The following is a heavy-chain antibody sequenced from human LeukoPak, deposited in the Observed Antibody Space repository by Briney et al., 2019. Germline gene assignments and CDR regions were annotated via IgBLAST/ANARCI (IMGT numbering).Heavy chain of an antibody. CDR2: ISGSGGNT. J-gene: IGHJ5*01. CDR1: GSSFSNYA. D-gene: IGHD4-17*01. V-gene: IGHV3-23*01. Sequence: HPGGSLRLSCAASGSSFSNYAMSWVRQAPGKGLEWVSGISGSGGNTYYADSVKGRFTISRDNSKNTLYLQMNSLRAEDTAVYYCAKCTTRNSHYPIDSWGQGTLVTVSS. CDR3: AKCTTRNSHYPIDS.